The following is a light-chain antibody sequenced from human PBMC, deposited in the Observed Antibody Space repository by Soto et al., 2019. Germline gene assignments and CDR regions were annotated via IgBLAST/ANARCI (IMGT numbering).Light chain of an antibody. Sequence: EIVLTQSPATLSLSPGERATLSCRASQTVSTYLAWYQQKPGQAPRLLIHDSSNRATGIPARFSGSGSGTDFTPPISSLEPEDFAVYNCQQRSNWPPDITFGQGTRL. CDR1: QTVSTY. CDR3: QQRSNWPPDIT. V-gene: IGKV3-11*01. J-gene: IGKJ5*01. CDR2: DSS.